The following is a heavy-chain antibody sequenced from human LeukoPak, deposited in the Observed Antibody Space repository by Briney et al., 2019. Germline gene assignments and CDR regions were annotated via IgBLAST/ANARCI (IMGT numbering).Heavy chain of an antibody. CDR3: ARQSRGIAVAGLDY. CDR2: IYYNGST. Sequence: SESLSLTCIVSGGSISSYYWTWIRQPPGKGLEWIGYIYYNGSTNYNPSLKSRVTISVDTSKNQFSLKLNSVTAADTAVYYCARQSRGIAVAGLDYWGQGILVTVSS. D-gene: IGHD6-19*01. V-gene: IGHV4-59*08. CDR1: GGSISSYY. J-gene: IGHJ4*02.